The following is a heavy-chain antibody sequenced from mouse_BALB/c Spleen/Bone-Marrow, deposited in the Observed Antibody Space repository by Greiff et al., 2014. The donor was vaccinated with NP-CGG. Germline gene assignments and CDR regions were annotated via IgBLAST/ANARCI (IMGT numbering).Heavy chain of an antibody. Sequence: VQLQQSGPGLVAPSQSLSITCTVSGFSLTTYGVHWVRQPPGKGLEWLGVIWAGGSTNYTSALMSRLSISEDNSKSQVFLKMNSLQTDDTAMYYCARGVRHFDYWGQGTTLTVSS. CDR3: ARGVRHFDY. J-gene: IGHJ2*01. V-gene: IGHV2-9*02. CDR2: IWAGGST. CDR1: GFSLTTYG.